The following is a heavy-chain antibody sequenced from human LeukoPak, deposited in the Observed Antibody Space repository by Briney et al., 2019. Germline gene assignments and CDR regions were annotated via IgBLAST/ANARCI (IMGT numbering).Heavy chain of an antibody. CDR1: GGSISSNKW. Sequence: PSETLSLTCTVSGGSISSNKWWSWVRQPPGKGPEWIGEIYHGGSTQYNPSLKSRVTISIDESKNQFSLNLNSVTAADTAIYFCASGSYSQYRGMDVWGQETTVTVS. J-gene: IGHJ6*02. CDR3: ASGSYSQYRGMDV. D-gene: IGHD3-10*01. V-gene: IGHV4-4*02. CDR2: IYHGGST.